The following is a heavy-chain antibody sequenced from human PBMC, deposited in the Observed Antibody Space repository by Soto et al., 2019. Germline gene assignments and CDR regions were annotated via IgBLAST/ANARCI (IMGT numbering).Heavy chain of an antibody. J-gene: IGHJ4*02. CDR3: AKDLRYYYDSSGYPDLFF. V-gene: IGHV3-23*01. Sequence: GGSLRLSCAASGFTFNNFAMSWVRQAPGKGLEWVSGISVSGGTTYYADSVKGWFSISRDNSKNTVYLQMNSLRAEDTAVYYCAKDLRYYYDSSGYPDLFFWGQGTLVTVSS. CDR1: GFTFNNFA. D-gene: IGHD3-22*01. CDR2: ISVSGGTT.